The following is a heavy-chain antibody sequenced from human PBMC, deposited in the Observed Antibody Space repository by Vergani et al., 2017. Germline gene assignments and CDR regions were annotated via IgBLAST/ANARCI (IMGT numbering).Heavy chain of an antibody. D-gene: IGHD3-10*01. Sequence: QVQLQESGPGLVKPSETLSLTCTVSGGSISSYYWSWIRQPPGKGLEWIGYIYYSGSTNYNPSLKSRVTISVDTSKNQFSLKLSSVTAADTAVYYCARASFYGSGSYWGRGGYLDYWGQGTLVTVSS. CDR3: ARASFYGSGSYWGRGGYLDY. J-gene: IGHJ4*02. V-gene: IGHV4-59*01. CDR1: GGSISSYY. CDR2: IYYSGST.